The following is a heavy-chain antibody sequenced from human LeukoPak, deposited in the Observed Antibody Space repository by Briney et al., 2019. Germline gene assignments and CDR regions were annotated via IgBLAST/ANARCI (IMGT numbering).Heavy chain of an antibody. V-gene: IGHV5-51*01. D-gene: IGHD6-19*01. CDR1: GYSFTSYW. J-gene: IGHJ4*02. CDR2: IYPGDSDT. CDR3: ARHVLAGSGWYTSPFDY. Sequence: GESLKISCKGSGYSFTSYWIGWVRQMPGKGLEWMGNIYPGDSDTRYSPSFQGQVTISADKSISTAYLQWSSLKASDTAMYYCARHVLAGSGWYTSPFDYWGQGTLVTVSS.